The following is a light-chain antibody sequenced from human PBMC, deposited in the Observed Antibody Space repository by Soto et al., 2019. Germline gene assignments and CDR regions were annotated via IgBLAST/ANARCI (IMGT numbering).Light chain of an antibody. V-gene: IGKV1-5*03. CDR1: RSIDTL. CDR2: KAS. CDR3: QPYYSYPRT. Sequence: GDRVTITSRASRSIDTLLAWFQQKPGKAREILIYKASSLESGIPSRFRGSGSGTEFTLTITSLQPDDFSNYSCQPYYSYPRTVGQVTQVEIK. J-gene: IGKJ1*01.